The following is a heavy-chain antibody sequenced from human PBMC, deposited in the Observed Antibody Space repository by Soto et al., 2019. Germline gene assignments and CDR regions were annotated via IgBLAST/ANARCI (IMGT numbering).Heavy chain of an antibody. D-gene: IGHD4-17*01. V-gene: IGHV5-51*03. CDR3: AIIYGSANFHF. Sequence: EVQLVQSGAEVKKPGESLKISCEGSGYSFATYWIGWVRQMPGKGLGGVGIIFPSDSDTRYSPSFQGQVTISADRSISTAYLQWTSLRASDTAMYYCAIIYGSANFHFWGQGTLVTVSS. CDR2: IFPSDSDT. CDR1: GYSFATYW. J-gene: IGHJ4*02.